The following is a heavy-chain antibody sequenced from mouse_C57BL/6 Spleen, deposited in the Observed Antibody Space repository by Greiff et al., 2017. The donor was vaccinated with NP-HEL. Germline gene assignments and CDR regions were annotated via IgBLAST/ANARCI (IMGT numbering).Heavy chain of an antibody. CDR1: GYTFTSYW. Sequence: VQLQQSGTVLARPGASVKLSCKASGYTFTSYWMQWVKQRPGQGLEWIGEIDPSDSYTNYNQKFKGKATLTVDTSSSTAYMQLSSLTSEDSAVYYCARELTTVAVDYWGQGTTLTVSS. CDR2: IDPSDSYT. V-gene: IGHV1-50*01. J-gene: IGHJ2*01. D-gene: IGHD1-1*01. CDR3: ARELTTVAVDY.